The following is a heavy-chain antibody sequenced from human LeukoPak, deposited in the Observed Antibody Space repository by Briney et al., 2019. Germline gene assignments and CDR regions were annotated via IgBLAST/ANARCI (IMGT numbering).Heavy chain of an antibody. CDR2: IIPIFGTA. CDR1: GGTFSSYA. V-gene: IGHV1-69*01. CDR3: ARVGVAGTYIDY. Sequence: SVKVSCKASGGTFSSYAISWVRQAPGQGLEWMGGIIPIFGTANYAQKFQGRVTITADESTSTAYMELSSLRSEDMAVYYCARVGVAGTYIDYWGQGTLVTVSS. D-gene: IGHD1-1*01. J-gene: IGHJ4*02.